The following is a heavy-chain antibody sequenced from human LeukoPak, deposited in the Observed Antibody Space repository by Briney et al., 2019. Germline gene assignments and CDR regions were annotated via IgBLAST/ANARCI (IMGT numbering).Heavy chain of an antibody. D-gene: IGHD3-10*01. CDR1: GYTFTSYD. CDR2: MNPNSGNT. V-gene: IGHV1-8*01. Sequence: ASVKVSCKASGYTFTSYDINWVRQATGHGLEWMGWMNPNSGNTGYAQKFQGRVTMTRNTSISTAYMELNSLRSEDTAVYYCARGRRGVIILPYYYYYMDVWGKGTTVTVSS. J-gene: IGHJ6*03. CDR3: ARGRRGVIILPYYYYYMDV.